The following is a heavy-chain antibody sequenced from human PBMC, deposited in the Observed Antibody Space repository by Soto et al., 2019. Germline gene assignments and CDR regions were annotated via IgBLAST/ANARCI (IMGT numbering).Heavy chain of an antibody. J-gene: IGHJ4*02. V-gene: IGHV5-51*01. CDR1: GYAFANYW. CDR3: AGATCHGWYQHFDY. CDR2: IYPGDSDT. Sequence: PGESLKISCEASGYAFANYWIGWVRQMPGKGLEWMGIIYPGDSDTRYSPSFQGHVTISVDKSIGTAFLQWSSLEASDTAIYYCAGATCHGWYQHFDYWGRGTMVTVSS. D-gene: IGHD6-19*01.